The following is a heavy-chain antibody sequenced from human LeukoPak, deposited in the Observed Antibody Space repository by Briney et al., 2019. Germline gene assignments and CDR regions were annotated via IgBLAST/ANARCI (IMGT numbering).Heavy chain of an antibody. CDR1: EFTLSKYA. CDR2: INGSGVIT. D-gene: IGHD3-16*01. J-gene: IGHJ4*02. CDR3: AKDSSQGGDYFDS. Sequence: GGSLRLSCAASEFTLSKYAMTWVRQAPGKGLEWVSGINGSGVITFYVDSVKGRFTISGDNSKNTLYLQMNSLRAEDTAIYYCAKDSSQGGDYFDSWGQGTLVTVSS. V-gene: IGHV3-23*01.